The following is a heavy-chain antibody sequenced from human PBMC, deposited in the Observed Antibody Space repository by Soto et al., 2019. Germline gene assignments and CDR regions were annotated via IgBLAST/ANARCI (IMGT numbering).Heavy chain of an antibody. J-gene: IGHJ6*01. D-gene: IGHD3-3*01. V-gene: IGHV3-23*01. CDR2: ISGSGGST. CDR3: AKAQGEFWSGPYYYYGMDV. CDR1: GFTFSSYA. Sequence: PWGSLRLSCASSGFTFSSYAMSWVRQAPGNGLEWVSAISGSGGSTYYADSVKGRFTISRDNSKNTLYLQMNSLRAEDTSVYYCAKAQGEFWSGPYYYYGMDVWGQGTTVTVSS.